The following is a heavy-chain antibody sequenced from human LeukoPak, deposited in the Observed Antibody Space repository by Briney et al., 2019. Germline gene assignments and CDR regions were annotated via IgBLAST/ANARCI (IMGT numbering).Heavy chain of an antibody. CDR3: AGGNYYYYYIDV. D-gene: IGHD3-3*01. Sequence: SETLSLTCTVSGGSISSYYWNWIGQPPGKGPEWIGYIYTSESTNYTPSLKSRVTISVDTSKKQFSLNLSSVTAADTAVYYCAGGNYYYYYIDVWGKGTTVTVSS. J-gene: IGHJ6*03. CDR1: GGSISSYY. CDR2: IYTSEST. V-gene: IGHV4-4*09.